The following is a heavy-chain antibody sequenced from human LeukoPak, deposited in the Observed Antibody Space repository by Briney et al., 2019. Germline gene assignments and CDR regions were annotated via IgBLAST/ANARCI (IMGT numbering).Heavy chain of an antibody. V-gene: IGHV3-11*03. CDR2: INGSSSDT. D-gene: IGHD2-15*01. CDR1: GFTFSDYY. Sequence: GGSLRLSCAASGFTFSDYYMTWIRQAPGRGLEWISYINGSSSDTKYADSVKGRFTISRDNAKNSLYLLMNSLRAEDTAVYYCTRRGTTYCTVDSCHPNWFDPWGQGTLVTVSS. CDR3: TRRGTTYCTVDSCHPNWFDP. J-gene: IGHJ5*02.